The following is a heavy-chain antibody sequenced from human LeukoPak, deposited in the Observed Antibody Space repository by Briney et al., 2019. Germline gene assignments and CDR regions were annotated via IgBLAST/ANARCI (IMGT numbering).Heavy chain of an antibody. CDR1: GGSISSNNW. CDR3: ASHGAFYLAY. Sequence: PSRTLSLTCAVSGGSISSNNWWSWVRQPPGKGLEWIGEIYHIGNTNYNPSLKSRVTISVDKSNNQFSLKLNSVTAADTAVYYCASHGAFYLAYWGQGTLVTVSS. J-gene: IGHJ4*02. D-gene: IGHD2/OR15-2a*01. V-gene: IGHV4-4*02. CDR2: IYHIGNT.